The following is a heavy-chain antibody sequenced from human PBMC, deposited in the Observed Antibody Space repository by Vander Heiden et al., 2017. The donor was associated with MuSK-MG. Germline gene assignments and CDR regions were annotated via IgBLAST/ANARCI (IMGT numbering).Heavy chain of an antibody. Sequence: QAQLVHSGPEVNKPGSSVLVPCKSSGGTFSSYAISWLRQAPGQGLEWMGGIIPIFGTAHYAQKCQSRVTITADKSTSTAYMELSSLGSEDKDVYYCARDDGGPIDYWGQGTLVTVSS. CDR3: ARDDGGPIDY. CDR2: IIPIFGTA. D-gene: IGHD4-17*01. V-gene: IGHV1-69*06. CDR1: GGTFSSYA. J-gene: IGHJ4*02.